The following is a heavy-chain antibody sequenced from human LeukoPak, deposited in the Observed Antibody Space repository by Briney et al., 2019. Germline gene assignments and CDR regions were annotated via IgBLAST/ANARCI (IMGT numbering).Heavy chain of an antibody. CDR2: LSGSAGGS. V-gene: IGHV3-23*01. D-gene: IGHD3-10*01. CDR3: AKRGVAVRVFLVVLHKEAYYFDS. J-gene: IGHJ4*02. CDR1: GITLSNYG. Sequence: GGSLRLSCGVSGITLSNYGMTWVRQAPGKGLEWVAGLSGSAGGSNYADSVKGRFTISRDNSKNTLFLQMDRLRAEDTAVYFCAKRGVAVRVFLVVLHKEAYYFDSWGQGALVTVSS.